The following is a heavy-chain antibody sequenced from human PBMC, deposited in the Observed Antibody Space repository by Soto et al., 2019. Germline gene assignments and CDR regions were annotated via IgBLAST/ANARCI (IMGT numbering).Heavy chain of an antibody. CDR3: ARILAVAKVQYWYFDL. CDR2: IFSNDEK. V-gene: IGHV2-26*01. D-gene: IGHD6-19*01. CDR1: GFSLSNARMG. Sequence: QVTLKESGPVLVKPTETLTLTCTVSGFSLSNARMGVSWIRQPPGKALEWLAHIFSNDEKSYSTSLKSRLTISKDTSKSQVVLTMTNIDPVDTATYYCARILAVAKVQYWYFDLWGRGTLVTVSS. J-gene: IGHJ2*01.